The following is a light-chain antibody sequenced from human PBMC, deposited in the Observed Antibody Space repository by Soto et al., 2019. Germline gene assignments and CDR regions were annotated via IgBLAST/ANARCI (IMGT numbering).Light chain of an antibody. CDR3: QHRVT. CDR1: PSVSSSY. CDR2: GAS. V-gene: IGKV3-20*01. J-gene: IGKJ2*01. Sequence: EIVLTQSPGTLSLSPGERATLSCRASPSVSSSYLAWYQQKPGQAPRLLIYGASSRATGIPDRFSGSGSGTDFTLTISRLEPEDLAVYYCQHRVTFGQGTKLEIK.